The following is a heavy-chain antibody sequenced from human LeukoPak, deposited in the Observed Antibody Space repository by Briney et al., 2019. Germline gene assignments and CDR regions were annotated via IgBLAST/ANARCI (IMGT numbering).Heavy chain of an antibody. D-gene: IGHD4-23*01. CDR3: ARAQTVVTSPKYWYFDL. Sequence: GASVKVSCKASGYTFTGYYMHWVRQAPGQGLEWMGWINPNSGGTNYAQKFQGRVTMTRDTSISTAYMELSRLRSDDTAVYYCARAQTVVTSPKYWYFDLWGRGTLVTVSS. CDR1: GYTFTGYY. J-gene: IGHJ2*01. V-gene: IGHV1-2*02. CDR2: INPNSGGT.